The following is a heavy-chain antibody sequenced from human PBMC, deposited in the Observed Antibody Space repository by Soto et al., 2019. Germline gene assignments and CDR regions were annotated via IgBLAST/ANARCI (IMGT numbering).Heavy chain of an antibody. CDR2: IYPGDSDT. V-gene: IGHV5-51*01. J-gene: IGHJ3*02. Sequence: LGESLKISCKGSGYSFTSYWIGWVRQMPGKGLEWMGIIYPGDSDTRYSPSFQGQVTISADKSISTAYLQWSSLKASDTAMYYCARLVVVAADHDAFDIWGQGTMVTVSS. CDR1: GYSFTSYW. D-gene: IGHD2-15*01. CDR3: ARLVVVAADHDAFDI.